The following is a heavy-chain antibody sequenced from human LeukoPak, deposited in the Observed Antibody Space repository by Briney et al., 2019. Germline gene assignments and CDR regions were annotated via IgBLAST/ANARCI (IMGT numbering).Heavy chain of an antibody. CDR3: ARDFGDQYFQH. CDR1: GYTFTGYY. D-gene: IGHD4-17*01. V-gene: IGHV1-2*06. CDR2: IDPNSGGT. Sequence: GASVKVSCKASGYTFTGYYMHWVRQAPGQGLEWMGRIDPNSGGTNYAQKFQGRVTMTRDTSIGTAYMELSRLRSDDTAVYYCARDFGDQYFQHWGQGTLVTVSS. J-gene: IGHJ1*01.